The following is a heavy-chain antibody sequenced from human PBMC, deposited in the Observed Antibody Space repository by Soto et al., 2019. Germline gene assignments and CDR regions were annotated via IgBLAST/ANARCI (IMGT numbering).Heavy chain of an antibody. CDR2: VYHSGST. D-gene: IGHD7-27*01. Sequence: QVQLQESGPGLVKPSQTLSLTCSVSGDSIRGGGHYWNWIRQFPGQGLEWIGYVYHSGSTHYNPSRRGRLTISIDTSKNQFSLRLISVTAAHTALYYCARDTGLAPTVWGYWGHGTQVTVSS. J-gene: IGHJ4*03. V-gene: IGHV4-31*03. CDR1: GDSIRGGGHY. CDR3: ARDTGLAPTVWGY.